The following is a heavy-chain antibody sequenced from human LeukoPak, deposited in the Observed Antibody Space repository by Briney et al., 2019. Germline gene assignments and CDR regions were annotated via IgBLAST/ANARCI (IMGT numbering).Heavy chain of an antibody. Sequence: SETLSLTCTVLGGSISSYYWSWIRQPPGKGLEWIGYIYYSGSTNYNPSLKSRVTISVDTSKNQFSLKLSSVTAADTAVYYCARSVGGSSWLDYYYYGMDVWGQGTTVTVSS. CDR3: ARSVGGSSWLDYYYYGMDV. J-gene: IGHJ6*02. CDR1: GGSISSYY. CDR2: IYYSGST. D-gene: IGHD6-13*01. V-gene: IGHV4-59*08.